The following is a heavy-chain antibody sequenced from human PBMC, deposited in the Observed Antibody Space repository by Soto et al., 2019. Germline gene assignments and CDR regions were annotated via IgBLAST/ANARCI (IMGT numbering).Heavy chain of an antibody. D-gene: IGHD6-13*01. J-gene: IGHJ5*02. V-gene: IGHV4-59*11. CDR3: ARGGAAAGTEVGLDWFDP. CDR1: GVSTSNHY. CDR2: IYYRGTT. Sequence: SETLSLTCSVSGVSTSNHYWTWIRKPPGQGPEWIGCIYYRGTTNYNASFNSRVTISVDTSKNQFSLKLTSVTTADTAVYYCARGGAAAGTEVGLDWFDPWGQGTLVTVSS.